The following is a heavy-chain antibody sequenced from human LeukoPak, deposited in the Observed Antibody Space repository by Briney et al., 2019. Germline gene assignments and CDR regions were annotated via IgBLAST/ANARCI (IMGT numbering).Heavy chain of an antibody. CDR2: IPYDGSNK. CDR1: GFTFSSYG. Sequence: PGGSLRLSCAASGFTFSSYGIHWVRQAPGKGLEWVAFIPYDGSNKYYADSVKGRFTISRDNSKNTLYLQMNSLRAEDTAVYYCAKGRGLYCSTTNCRYPPDSWGQGTLVTVSS. J-gene: IGHJ4*02. D-gene: IGHD2-2*01. CDR3: AKGRGLYCSTTNCRYPPDS. V-gene: IGHV3-30*02.